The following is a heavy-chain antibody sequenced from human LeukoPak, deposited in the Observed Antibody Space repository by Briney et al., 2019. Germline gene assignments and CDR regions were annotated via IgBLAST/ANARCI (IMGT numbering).Heavy chain of an antibody. J-gene: IGHJ4*02. CDR2: INHSGST. D-gene: IGHD3-22*01. Sequence: SETLSLACAVYGGSFSGYYWSWIRQPPGKGLEWIGEINHSGSTNYNPSLKSRVTISVDTSKNQFSLKLSSVTAADTAVYYCARGGDYYYDSSGYYSPRRSGVCYFDYWGQGTLVTVSS. CDR1: GGSFSGYY. CDR3: ARGGDYYYDSSGYYSPRRSGVCYFDY. V-gene: IGHV4-34*01.